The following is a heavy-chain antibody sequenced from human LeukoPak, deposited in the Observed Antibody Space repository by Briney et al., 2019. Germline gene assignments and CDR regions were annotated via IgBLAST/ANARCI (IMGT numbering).Heavy chain of an antibody. D-gene: IGHD2-2*01. CDR1: GGAFSGYY. V-gene: IGHV4-34*01. CDR3: ASSSTRSLFDY. J-gene: IGHJ4*02. Sequence: PSETLSLTCAVYGGAFSGYYWSWFRQPPGKGLEWIGEINHSGRTNYNPSLKSRVTISVDTSKNQFYLKLSSVTAADTAVYYCASSSTRSLFDYWGQGTLVTVSS. CDR2: INHSGRT.